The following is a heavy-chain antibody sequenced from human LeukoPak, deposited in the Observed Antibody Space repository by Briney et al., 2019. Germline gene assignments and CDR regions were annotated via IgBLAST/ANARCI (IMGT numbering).Heavy chain of an antibody. Sequence: GGSLRLSCAASGFTFSSYWMHWVRQAPGKGLVWVSRINSDGSSTSYADSVKGRFTISRDNAKNTLYLQMNSLRAEDTAVYYCAREGPMTYYDFWSGYYTHDAFDIWGQGTMVTVSS. CDR3: AREGPMTYYDFWSGYYTHDAFDI. V-gene: IGHV3-74*01. D-gene: IGHD3-3*01. J-gene: IGHJ3*02. CDR2: INSDGSST. CDR1: GFTFSSYW.